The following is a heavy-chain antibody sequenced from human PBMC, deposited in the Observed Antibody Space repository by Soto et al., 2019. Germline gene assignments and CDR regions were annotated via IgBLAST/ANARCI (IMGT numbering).Heavy chain of an antibody. J-gene: IGHJ4*02. CDR1: GYTFTGYY. Sequence: QVQLVQSGAEVKKPGASVKVSCKTSGYTFTGYYIHLVRQAPGQGLEWMALINPNRGDTNYGHKFQGRVTLTRDTSINTVYMEVTSLRFDDTAVYYCAVAGLPFEYWGQGTLVTVFS. CDR3: AVAGLPFEY. CDR2: INPNRGDT. V-gene: IGHV1-2*02. D-gene: IGHD6-19*01.